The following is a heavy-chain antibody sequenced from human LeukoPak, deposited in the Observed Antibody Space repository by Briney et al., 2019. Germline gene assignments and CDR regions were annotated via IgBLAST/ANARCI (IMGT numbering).Heavy chain of an antibody. V-gene: IGHV4-34*01. CDR1: GGSFSGYY. CDR2: IDHRGDT. CDR3: ARGATISETGYFDF. Sequence: SETLSLTCAVYGGSFSGYYCSWIRQSPGKGLEWIAEIDHRGDTNYNPSVKSRVTISVDTSKSQFSLKVRSLSAADTAVYYCARGATISETGYFDFWGQGTLVTVSS. J-gene: IGHJ4*03. D-gene: IGHD3-3*02.